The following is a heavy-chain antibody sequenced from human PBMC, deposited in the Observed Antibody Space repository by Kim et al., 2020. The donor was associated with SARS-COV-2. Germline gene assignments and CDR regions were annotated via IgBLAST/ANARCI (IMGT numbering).Heavy chain of an antibody. Sequence: GGSLRLSCAAPGFTFSKFAMSWVRQAPGKGLEWVSIISVSGDFTYYADSVKGRFTISRDNSKSTRYLQLNSLRAEDTAVYYCAKGGSTSHYAFYLWGQGTLVTVSS. CDR3: AKGGSTSHYAFYL. D-gene: IGHD2-2*01. CDR2: ISVSGDFT. J-gene: IGHJ3*01. CDR1: GFTFSKFA. V-gene: IGHV3-23*01.